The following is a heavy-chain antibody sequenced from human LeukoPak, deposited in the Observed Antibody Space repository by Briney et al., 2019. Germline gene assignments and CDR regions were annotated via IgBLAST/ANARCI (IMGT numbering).Heavy chain of an antibody. CDR3: ARAALEYCGGDCLDY. D-gene: IGHD2-21*01. V-gene: IGHV3-64*02. CDR2: ISSDGDNT. Sequence: PGGSLRLSCAASGFTFSSYSMHWVRQAPGKGLEYVSAISSDGDNTYYADSVKGRFTISRDNSKNTLYLQMGGLRAGDMAVYYCARAALEYCGGDCLDYWGQGTLVTVPS. CDR1: GFTFSSYS. J-gene: IGHJ4*02.